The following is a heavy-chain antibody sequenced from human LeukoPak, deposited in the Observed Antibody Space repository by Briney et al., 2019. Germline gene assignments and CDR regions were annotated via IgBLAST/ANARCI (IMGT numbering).Heavy chain of an antibody. J-gene: IGHJ4*02. Sequence: GGSLRLSCAASGFTFSSYSMNWVRQAPGKGLEWVSSISSSSSYIYYADSVKGRFTISRDNAKNSLYLQMNSLRAEDTAVYYCARGPSVVTDPFVYWGQGTLVTVSS. V-gene: IGHV3-21*01. D-gene: IGHD4-23*01. CDR2: ISSSSSYI. CDR1: GFTFSSYS. CDR3: ARGPSVVTDPFVY.